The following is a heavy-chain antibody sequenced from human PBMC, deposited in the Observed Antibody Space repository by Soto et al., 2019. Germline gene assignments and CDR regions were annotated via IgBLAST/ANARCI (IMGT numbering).Heavy chain of an antibody. CDR3: ARAGCDGGSCYTLVGLRYGMDV. V-gene: IGHV3-30-3*01. CDR1: GFTFSSYA. D-gene: IGHD2-15*01. CDR2: ISYDGNNK. Sequence: QVQLVESGGGVVQPGRSLRLSCAASGFTFSSYAMHWVRQAPGKGLGGVAVISYDGNNKYYVDSVKGRFTISRDNSKNTLYLQMNSLRAEDTAVYYCARAGCDGGSCYTLVGLRYGMDVWGQGPTVTVSS. J-gene: IGHJ6*02.